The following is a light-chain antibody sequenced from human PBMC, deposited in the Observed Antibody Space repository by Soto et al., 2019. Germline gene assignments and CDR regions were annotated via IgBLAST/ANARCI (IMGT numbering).Light chain of an antibody. Sequence: AIRMTQSPSSFSASTGDRISLTCRATQDIGTYLAWYQQIPGKVPKRLIFAVSNLESGVPSRFRGSGSGTEFTLTITSLQPEDFATYYCLQHNSYPWTFGQGTKVDIK. CDR1: QDIGTY. J-gene: IGKJ1*01. CDR3: LQHNSYPWT. V-gene: IGKV1-8*01. CDR2: AVS.